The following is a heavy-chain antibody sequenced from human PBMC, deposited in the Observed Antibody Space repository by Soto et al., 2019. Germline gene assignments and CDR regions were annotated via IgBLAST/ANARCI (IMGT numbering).Heavy chain of an antibody. Sequence: ASVKVSCKASGYTFTGYYMHWVRQAPGQGLEWMGWINPNSGGTNYAQKFQGRVTMNRDTSISTAYMELSRLRSDDPALYYCGRERNTIFGVVISGMDVWGQGTTVTVSS. CDR3: GRERNTIFGVVISGMDV. D-gene: IGHD3-3*01. V-gene: IGHV1-2*02. CDR1: GYTFTGYY. CDR2: INPNSGGT. J-gene: IGHJ6*01.